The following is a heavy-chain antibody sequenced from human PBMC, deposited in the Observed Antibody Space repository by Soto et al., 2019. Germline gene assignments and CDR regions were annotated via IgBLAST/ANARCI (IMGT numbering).Heavy chain of an antibody. CDR2: ISWNSGSI. J-gene: IGHJ4*02. D-gene: IGHD6-19*01. CDR1: GFTFGDYA. CDR3: AKSNHTSGCYVTTDY. V-gene: IGHV3-9*01. Sequence: GGSLRLSCAASGFTFGDYAMQWVRQAPGKGLEWVSAISWNSGSIDYADSVKGRFTISRDNAKNSLYLQMNSLRAEDTALYYCAKSNHTSGCYVTTDYWGQGNRVTVSS.